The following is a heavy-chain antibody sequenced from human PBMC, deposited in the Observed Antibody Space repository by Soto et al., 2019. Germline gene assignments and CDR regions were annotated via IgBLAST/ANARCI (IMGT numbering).Heavy chain of an antibody. Sequence: LRLSCAASGFTFNRSDMTWVRQAPGKGLEWVAGISGSGYTTNYADSVEGRFTISRDNSKNTLYLQMNSLRSEDTAAYFCAKQSVQRFFNYWAKGTPVTVS. CDR2: ISGSGYTT. V-gene: IGHV3-23*01. CDR1: GFTFNRSD. CDR3: AKQSVQRFFNY. J-gene: IGHJ4*02.